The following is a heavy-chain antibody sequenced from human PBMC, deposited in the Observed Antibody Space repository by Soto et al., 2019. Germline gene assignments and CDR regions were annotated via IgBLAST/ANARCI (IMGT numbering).Heavy chain of an antibody. CDR1: SGSISSGGYS. V-gene: IGHV4-31*03. D-gene: IGHD2-15*01. J-gene: IGHJ4*02. Sequence: PSXTLSLTCTVCSGSISSGGYSWSWIRQHPGKVLEWIGYIYYSGSTFYNSSLKSRVTISVDTSKNQFSLKLSSVTAADTAVYYCARTPDHWGQGTLVTVSS. CDR3: ARTPDH. CDR2: IYYSGST.